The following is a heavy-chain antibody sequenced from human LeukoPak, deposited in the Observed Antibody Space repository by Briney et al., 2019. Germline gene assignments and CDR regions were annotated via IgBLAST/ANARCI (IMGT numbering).Heavy chain of an antibody. Sequence: SETQSLTCAVYGGSFSGYYWSWLRQPPGKGQEWIGEINHSGGTNYNPSLKSRVTISVDTSKNQFSLKLSSVTAADTAVYYCARVLYGSMVRGIIYYYYYGMDVWGQGTTVTVSS. D-gene: IGHD3-10*01. J-gene: IGHJ6*02. V-gene: IGHV4-34*01. CDR3: ARVLYGSMVRGIIYYYYYGMDV. CDR1: GGSFSGYY. CDR2: INHSGGT.